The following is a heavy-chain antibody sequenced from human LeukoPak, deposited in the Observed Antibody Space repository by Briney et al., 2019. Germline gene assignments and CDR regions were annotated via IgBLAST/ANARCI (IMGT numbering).Heavy chain of an antibody. CDR2: INSDGSIT. V-gene: IGHV3-74*01. CDR3: ARDAVDTANAV. CDR1: GFPFSSYS. J-gene: IGHJ6*02. Sequence: PGGSLRLSCAVSGFPFSSYSMTWVRQAPGKGLVWVSHINSDGSITSYADSVKGRFTISRDNAKNTLYLQMNSLRAEDTAVYYCARDAVDTANAVWGQGTTVTVSS. D-gene: IGHD5-18*01.